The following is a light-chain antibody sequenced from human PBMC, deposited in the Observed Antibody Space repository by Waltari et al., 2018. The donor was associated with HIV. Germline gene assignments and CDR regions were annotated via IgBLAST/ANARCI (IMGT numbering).Light chain of an antibody. CDR2: DVK. CDR3: CSYTSGSTHV. V-gene: IGLV2-14*03. Sequence: QSALTQPASLSGSPGQSITISCSGFRSDIGDYHYVPWYQQYQGKVPKLIIYDVKYRPSGVSNRFSGSKSDSAAFLNISGLQTEDEAVYHCCSYTSGSTHVFGTGTEVTVL. CDR1: RSDIGDYHY. J-gene: IGLJ1*01.